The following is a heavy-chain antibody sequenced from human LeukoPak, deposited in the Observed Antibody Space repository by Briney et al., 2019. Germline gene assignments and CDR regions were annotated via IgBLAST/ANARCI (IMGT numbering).Heavy chain of an antibody. CDR3: ARGYYYHNTGYYDAFDM. D-gene: IGHD3-22*01. Sequence: SETLSLTCTVSGGSIGDFYWSWIRQSPTKGLEWIGHIYYTGSARYNPSLRSRVSISVDTSKNQFSLKLTSVTAADTAMYYCARGYYYHNTGYYDAFDMWGQGTMVTVS. J-gene: IGHJ3*02. CDR1: GGSIGDFY. CDR2: IYYTGSA. V-gene: IGHV4-59*01.